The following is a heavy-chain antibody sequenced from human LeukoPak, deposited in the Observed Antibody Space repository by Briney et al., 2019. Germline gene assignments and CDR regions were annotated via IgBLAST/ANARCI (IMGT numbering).Heavy chain of an antibody. CDR2: ISSSGSTI. V-gene: IGHV3-48*03. CDR1: GFTFSSYE. D-gene: IGHD6-19*01. J-gene: IGHJ3*02. CDR3: ARDLAVAGDAFDI. Sequence: GGSLRLSCAASGFTFSSYEMNWVRQAPGKGLKWVSYISSSGSTIYYADSLKGRFTISRDNAKNSLYLQMNSLRAEDTAVYYCARDLAVAGDAFDIWGQGTMVTVSS.